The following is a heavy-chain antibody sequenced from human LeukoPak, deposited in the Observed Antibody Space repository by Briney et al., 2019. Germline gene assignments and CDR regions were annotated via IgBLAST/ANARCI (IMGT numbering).Heavy chain of an antibody. D-gene: IGHD3-10*01. V-gene: IGHV4-61*02. CDR1: GGSISSGSYY. J-gene: IGHJ4*02. CDR2: IYTSGST. CDR3: ARDSRGRFGELSHFDY. Sequence: PSETLSLTCTVSGGSISSGSYYWSWIRQPAGKGLEWIGRIYTSGSTNYNPSLKSRVTISVDTSKNQFSLKLSSVTPPDTAVYYCARDSRGRFGELSHFDYWGQGTLVTVSS.